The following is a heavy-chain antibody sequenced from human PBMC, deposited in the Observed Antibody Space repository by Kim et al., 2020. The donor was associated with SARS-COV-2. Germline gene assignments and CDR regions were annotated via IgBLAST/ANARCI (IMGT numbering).Heavy chain of an antibody. CDR3: ARGPHYDFWSGYYTGYYYYYGMDV. CDR1: GYTFTSYD. D-gene: IGHD3-3*01. Sequence: ASVKVSCKASGYTFTSYDINWVRQATGQGLEWMGWMNPNSGNTGYAQKFQGRVTMTRNTSISTAYMELSSLRSEDTAVYYCARGPHYDFWSGYYTGYYYYYGMDVWGQGTTVTVSS. CDR2: MNPNSGNT. J-gene: IGHJ6*02. V-gene: IGHV1-8*01.